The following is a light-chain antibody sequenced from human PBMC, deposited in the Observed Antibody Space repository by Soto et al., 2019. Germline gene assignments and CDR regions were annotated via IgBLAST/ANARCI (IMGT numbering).Light chain of an antibody. V-gene: IGKV1-5*01. J-gene: IGKJ2*01. Sequence: DIQMTQSPSTLSASVGDRVTITCRASQSISSWLAWYQQQPGKAPKLLIFDAYTLETGVPSRFSGSGSGTDFTLTISSLQPDDFATYYCQQSHTSPYTFGQGTKVEI. CDR3: QQSHTSPYT. CDR2: DAY. CDR1: QSISSW.